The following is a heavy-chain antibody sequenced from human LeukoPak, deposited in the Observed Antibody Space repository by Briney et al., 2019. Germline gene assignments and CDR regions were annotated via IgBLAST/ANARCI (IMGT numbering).Heavy chain of an antibody. CDR1: GGSISPYY. V-gene: IGHV4-59*08. J-gene: IGHJ5*02. CDR3: ASHSAEYDILTGYHSYNSFDP. Sequence: SSETLSLTCTVSGGSISPYYWSWIRQPPGKGLEWLGHISFSGITHYNASLKSRVTISVDTSKNQFSLKLSSVTAADTAVYYCASHSAEYDILTGYHSYNSFDPWGQGILVTVSS. CDR2: ISFSGIT. D-gene: IGHD3-9*01.